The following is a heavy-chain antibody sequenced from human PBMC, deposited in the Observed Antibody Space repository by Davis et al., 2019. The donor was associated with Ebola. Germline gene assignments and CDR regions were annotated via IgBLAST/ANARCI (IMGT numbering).Heavy chain of an antibody. J-gene: IGHJ5*02. CDR2: IYPGDSDT. Sequence: KVSCKGSGYSFTSYWIDWVRQMPGKGLEWMGIIYPGDSDTRYSPSFQGQVTISADKSISTAYLQWSSLKASDTAMYYCARLGSIAANNWFDPWGQGTLVTVSS. D-gene: IGHD6-6*01. V-gene: IGHV5-51*01. CDR1: GYSFTSYW. CDR3: ARLGSIAANNWFDP.